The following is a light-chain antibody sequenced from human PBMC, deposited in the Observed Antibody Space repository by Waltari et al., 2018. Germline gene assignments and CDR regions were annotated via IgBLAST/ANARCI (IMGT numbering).Light chain of an antibody. Sequence: DIQLTQSPSTLSASVGDRVTITCRASESVSHWLAWHQQRPGKAPRLLIFKASYLEGGVSQRFSGSGSGTDFTLTISRLEPEDFAVYHCQQYGSSQYTFGQGTKLEI. CDR1: ESVSHW. CDR3: QQYGSSQYT. CDR2: KAS. J-gene: IGKJ2*01. V-gene: IGKV1-5*03.